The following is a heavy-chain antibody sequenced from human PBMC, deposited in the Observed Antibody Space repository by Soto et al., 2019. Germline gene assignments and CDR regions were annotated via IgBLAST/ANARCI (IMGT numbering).Heavy chain of an antibody. CDR3: EREGGRQLWPHPEIYGMDV. J-gene: IGHJ6*02. CDR2: IYYSGST. D-gene: IGHD5-18*01. V-gene: IGHV4-31*03. Sequence: QVQLQESGPGLVKPSQTLSLTGTVSGGSISSGGYYWSWIRQHPGKGLEWIGYIYYSGSTYYNPSLKSRVTISVDTSKNQFSLKLSSVTAADTAMYYCEREGGRQLWPHPEIYGMDVWGQGTTVTVSS. CDR1: GGSISSGGYY.